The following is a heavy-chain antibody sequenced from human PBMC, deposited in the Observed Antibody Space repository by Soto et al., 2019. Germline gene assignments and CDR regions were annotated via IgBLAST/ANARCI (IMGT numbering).Heavy chain of an antibody. Sequence: QVQLVQPGAEVKKPGSSVKVSCKASGGTFSSYAISWVRQAPGQGLEWRGGIIPIFGTANFAQKFQGRVTITADKSTSTAYVELSSLRSEDTGVYYCAIAGRVAQYHFDYWGQGTLVTVSS. D-gene: IGHD2-15*01. CDR2: IIPIFGTA. CDR1: GGTFSSYA. CDR3: AIAGRVAQYHFDY. V-gene: IGHV1-69*06. J-gene: IGHJ4*02.